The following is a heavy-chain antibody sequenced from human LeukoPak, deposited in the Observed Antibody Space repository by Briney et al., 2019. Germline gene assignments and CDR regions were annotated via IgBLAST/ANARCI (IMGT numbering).Heavy chain of an antibody. CDR2: ISAYNGAT. J-gene: IGHJ6*04. CDR3: ARATSTILRGALMAV. D-gene: IGHD3-10*01. Sequence: ASVKVSCKASGYTFSSYDISWVRQAPGQGLEWMGWISAYNGATNYAQDFQGRVTMTTDTSTSTAYMELRSLRSDDTAVYYCARATSTILRGALMAVWCKGTTVTVSS. CDR1: GYTFSSYD. V-gene: IGHV1-18*01.